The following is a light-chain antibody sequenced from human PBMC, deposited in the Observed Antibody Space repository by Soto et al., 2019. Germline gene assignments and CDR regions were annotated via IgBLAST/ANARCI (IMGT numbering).Light chain of an antibody. CDR3: QSFDTSLSGFVV. J-gene: IGLJ2*01. V-gene: IGLV1-40*01. Sequence: QSVLTQPPSMSGAPGQRVTISCTGSSSNIGAGYDVHWYQQHPGTAPKLLIFDNNNRPSGVPDRFSGSKSGTSASLAITGLQAEDEADYYCQSFDTSLSGFVVFGGGTKLTVL. CDR1: SSNIGAGYD. CDR2: DNN.